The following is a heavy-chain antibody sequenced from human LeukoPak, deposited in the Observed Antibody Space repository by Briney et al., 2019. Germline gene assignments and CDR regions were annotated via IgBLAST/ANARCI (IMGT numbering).Heavy chain of an antibody. CDR2: IYSGGST. J-gene: IGHJ3*02. V-gene: IGHV3-53*01. CDR1: GFTVSSNY. D-gene: IGHD4/OR15-4a*01. CDR3: ARDSANNAFDI. Sequence: PGGSLRLSCAASGFTVSSNYMSWVRQAPGKGLEWVSVIYSGGSTYYADSVKGRLTISRDNSKNTLYLQMNSLRAEDTAVYYCARDSANNAFDIWGQGTMVTVSS.